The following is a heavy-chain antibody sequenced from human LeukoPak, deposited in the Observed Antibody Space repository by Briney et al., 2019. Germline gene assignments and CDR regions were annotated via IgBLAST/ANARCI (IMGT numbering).Heavy chain of an antibody. CDR2: IYYSGST. D-gene: IGHD5-18*01. V-gene: IGHV4-59*01. J-gene: IGHJ3*02. CDR3: ARSGYRYGADALDI. Sequence: SETLSLTCTVSGGSISSYYWSWIRQPPGKGLEWIGYIYYSGSTNYNPSLKSRDTVSVDTSKTQFSLKLSSVTAADTAVYYCARSGYRYGADALDIWGQGTMVTVSS. CDR1: GGSISSYY.